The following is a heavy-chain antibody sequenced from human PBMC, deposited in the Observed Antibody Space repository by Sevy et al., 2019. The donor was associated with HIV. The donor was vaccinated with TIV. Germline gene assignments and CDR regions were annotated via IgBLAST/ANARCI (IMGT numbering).Heavy chain of an antibody. J-gene: IGHJ4*01. D-gene: IGHD1-26*01. CDR2: ISYEGTET. V-gene: IGHV3-30-3*01. CDR1: GFAFSTHA. CDR3: ARDGGYSIKWYPLY. Sequence: GRSLRLSCAASGFAFSTHAMHWVRQAPGKGLEWVAVISYEGTETFHAASVEGRFTISRDNSKNMLSLQINSLKPEDTAVYYCARDGGYSIKWYPLYWGHGTLVTVSS.